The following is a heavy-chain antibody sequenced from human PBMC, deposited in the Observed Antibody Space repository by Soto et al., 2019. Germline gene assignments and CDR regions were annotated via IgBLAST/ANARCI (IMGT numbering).Heavy chain of an antibody. CDR3: ARSSMNIVDYYMDV. J-gene: IGHJ6*03. Sequence: GGSLRLSCAASGFTFSSYGMHWVRQAPGKGLEWVAVIWYDGSNKYYADSVKGRFTISRDNSKNTLYLQMNSLRAEDTAVYYCARSSMNIVDYYMDVWGKGTTVTVSS. CDR1: GFTFSSYG. D-gene: IGHD5-12*01. V-gene: IGHV3-33*01. CDR2: IWYDGSNK.